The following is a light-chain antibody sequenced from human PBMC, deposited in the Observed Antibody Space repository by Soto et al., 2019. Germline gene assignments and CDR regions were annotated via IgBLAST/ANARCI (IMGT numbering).Light chain of an antibody. Sequence: EIVMTQSPLSLPVTPGEPASISCRSSQSLLQSNGYNFLAWFLEKPGQSPQLLIYLASHRASGVPDRLSGSGSRTDFALKSSSVEAVDVGVYYCMQSLQSHTFGQVTKLEIK. J-gene: IGKJ2*01. CDR2: LAS. CDR3: MQSLQSHT. V-gene: IGKV2-28*01. CDR1: QSLLQSNGYNF.